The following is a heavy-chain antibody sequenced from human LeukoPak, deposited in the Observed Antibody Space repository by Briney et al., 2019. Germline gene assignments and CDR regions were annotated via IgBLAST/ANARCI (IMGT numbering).Heavy chain of an antibody. J-gene: IGHJ4*02. V-gene: IGHV3-7*01. CDR1: GFIFSNYW. CDR2: IKQDGGEK. Sequence: GGSLRLSCAASGFIFSNYWMTWVRHAPGKGLEWVATIKQDGGEKYYVDSVKGRFTISRDNAKNSLSLQMSSLRAEDTAVYYCARVSGRWLQYQDYWGQGTLVTVSS. CDR3: ARVSGRWLQYQDY. D-gene: IGHD5-24*01.